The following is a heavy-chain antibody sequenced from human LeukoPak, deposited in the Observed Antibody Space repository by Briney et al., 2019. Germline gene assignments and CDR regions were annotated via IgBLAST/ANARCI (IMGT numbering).Heavy chain of an antibody. V-gene: IGHV3-66*01. J-gene: IGHJ4*02. Sequence: GGSLSLSCAVSGFTVRTNYMSCVRRAPGRGGEGGTVIYSGDTTFYADSVRGKFTISRDNSKNTLYLQMNSLRAEDTAVYYCASILRSSSGYYVYNWGQGTLVTVSS. CDR2: IYSGDTT. D-gene: IGHD3-10*01. CDR3: ASILRSSSGYYVYN. CDR1: GFTVRTNY.